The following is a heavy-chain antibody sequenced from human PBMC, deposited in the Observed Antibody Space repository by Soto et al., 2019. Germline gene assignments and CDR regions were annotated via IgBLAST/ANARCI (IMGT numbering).Heavy chain of an antibody. D-gene: IGHD6-19*01. V-gene: IGHV4-39*01. J-gene: IGHJ6*03. CDR1: DGSISSSSYC. CDR3: ARLPYSSGGFYYYYMDV. CDR2: IYYSGST. Sequence: SETLSLTCTVSDGSISSSSYCWGRIRQPPGKGLEWIGSIYYSGSTYYNPSLKSRVTISVDTSKNQFSLKLSSVTAADTAVYYCARLPYSSGGFYYYYMDVWGKGTTVTVSS.